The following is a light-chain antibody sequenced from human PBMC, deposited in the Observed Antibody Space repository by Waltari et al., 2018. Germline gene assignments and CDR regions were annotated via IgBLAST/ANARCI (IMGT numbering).Light chain of an antibody. V-gene: IGLV2-14*01. CDR3: SSYTSSSTL. CDR1: SRAVGGYNY. CDR2: EVS. J-gene: IGLJ2*01. Sequence: SALTQPAPVSGSPGPSITISCTGPSRAVGGYNYASWYQQHPAQAPKLMIYEVSNRPSGVSNRFSGSKSGNTASLTISGLQAEDEAAYYCSSYTSSSTLFGGGTKLTVL.